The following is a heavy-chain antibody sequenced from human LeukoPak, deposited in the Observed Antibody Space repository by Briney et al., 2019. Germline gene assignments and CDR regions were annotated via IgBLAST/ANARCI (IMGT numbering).Heavy chain of an antibody. D-gene: IGHD5-18*01. V-gene: IGHV3-53*01. Sequence: AGGSLRLSCTASGFSVRSSYMSWVRQAPGKGLEWVSIIYDDRSTYYAASVKGRFTISRDGSKNTLLLQMDSLRAEDTAIYYCARTARGYSYGLYYYYGMDVWGQGTTVTVSS. CDR1: GFSVRSSY. CDR2: IYDDRST. CDR3: ARTARGYSYGLYYYYGMDV. J-gene: IGHJ6*02.